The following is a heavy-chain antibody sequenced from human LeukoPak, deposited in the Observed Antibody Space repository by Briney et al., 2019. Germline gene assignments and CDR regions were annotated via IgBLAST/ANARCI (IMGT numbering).Heavy chain of an antibody. CDR2: IYSGGST. CDR3: ARVGGSGSYYNAVDI. V-gene: IGHV3-66*01. CDR1: GFTVSSNY. D-gene: IGHD3-10*01. Sequence: GGSLRLSCAASGFTVSSNYMSWVRQAPGKGLEWVSVIYSGGSTYYADSVKGRFTISRDNSKNTLYLQMNSLRAEDTAVYYCARVGGSGSYYNAVDIWGQGTMVTVSS. J-gene: IGHJ3*02.